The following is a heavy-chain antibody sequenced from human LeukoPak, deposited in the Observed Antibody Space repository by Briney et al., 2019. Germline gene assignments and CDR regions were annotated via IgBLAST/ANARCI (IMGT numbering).Heavy chain of an antibody. D-gene: IGHD2-15*01. V-gene: IGHV5-51*01. CDR1: GYSFTSYW. Sequence: GESLRISCKGSGYSFTSYWIGWVRQLPAKGLEWMGIIYPGDSDTRYSPSFQGQVTISADKSISTAYLQWSSLKASDTAMYYCARQGCSGGSCYDIDYWGQGTLVTVSS. CDR2: IYPGDSDT. CDR3: ARQGCSGGSCYDIDY. J-gene: IGHJ4*02.